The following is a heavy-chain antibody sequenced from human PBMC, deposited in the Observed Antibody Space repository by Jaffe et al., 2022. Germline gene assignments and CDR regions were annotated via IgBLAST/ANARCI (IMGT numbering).Heavy chain of an antibody. Sequence: QVQLVQSGAEVKKPGASVKVSCKASGYTFTSYAMHWVRQAPGQRLEWMGWINAGNGNTKYSQKFQGRVTITRDTSASTAYMELSSLRSEDTAVYYCARLALRQLGNYYYYMDVWGKGTTVTVSS. J-gene: IGHJ6*03. CDR3: ARLALRQLGNYYYYMDV. V-gene: IGHV1-3*01. CDR2: INAGNGNT. CDR1: GYTFTSYA. D-gene: IGHD6-13*01.